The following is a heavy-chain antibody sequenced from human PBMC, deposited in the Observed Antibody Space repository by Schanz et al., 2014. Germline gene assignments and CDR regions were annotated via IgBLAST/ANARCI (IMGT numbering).Heavy chain of an antibody. Sequence: QVQLVQSGAEVKKPGASVKVSCKASGYTFTGSYMHWVRQAPGQGLEWLGWINPNSGATSSAQKFQGRVTMTRDTSSSTVYMQLSSLTSDDTAIYYCARVTTGYDSWGQGTLVTVSS. CDR1: GYTFTGSY. V-gene: IGHV1-2*02. D-gene: IGHD5-12*01. J-gene: IGHJ4*02. CDR3: ARVTTGYDS. CDR2: INPNSGAT.